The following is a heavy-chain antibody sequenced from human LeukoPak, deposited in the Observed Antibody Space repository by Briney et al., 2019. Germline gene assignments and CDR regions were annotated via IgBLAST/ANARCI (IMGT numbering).Heavy chain of an antibody. CDR3: ARQYSSGWDYFDY. CDR2: IYYSGST. V-gene: IGHV4-59*08. CDR1: GGSISSYY. D-gene: IGHD6-19*01. Sequence: PSETLPLTCTVSGGSISSYYWSWIRQPPGKGLEWIGYIYYSGSTNYNPSLKSRVTISVDTSKNQFSLKLSSVTAADTAVYYCARQYSSGWDYFDYWGQGTLVTVSS. J-gene: IGHJ4*02.